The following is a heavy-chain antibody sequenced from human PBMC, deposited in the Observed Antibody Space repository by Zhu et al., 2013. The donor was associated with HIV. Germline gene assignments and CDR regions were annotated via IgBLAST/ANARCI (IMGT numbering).Heavy chain of an antibody. Sequence: QVQLQESGPGLVKPSQTLSLTCTVSGGSISSGGYYWSWIRQHPGKGLEWIGYIYYSGSTYYNPSLKSRVTISVDTSKNQFSLKLSSVTAADTAVYYCARDSPYDYIWGSYRQLDYWGQGTLVTVSS. V-gene: IGHV4-31*03. CDR2: IYYSGST. CDR1: GGSISSGGYY. D-gene: IGHD3-16*02. CDR3: ARDSPYDYIWGSYRQLDY. J-gene: IGHJ4*02.